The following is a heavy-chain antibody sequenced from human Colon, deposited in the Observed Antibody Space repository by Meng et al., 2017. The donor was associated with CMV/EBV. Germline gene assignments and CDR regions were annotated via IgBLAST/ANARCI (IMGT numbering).Heavy chain of an antibody. J-gene: IGHJ4*02. Sequence: ETLSLTCFVSGDSISSGEYYWSWIRRSPGKGLEWVSIIYIGGAATYYAASVKGRFTISRDDSKNTLYLQMNSLRAEDTAIYYCAKDTVPDSRFNFDRWGQGTLVTVSS. CDR1: GDSISSGEYY. CDR3: AKDTVPDSRFNFDR. D-gene: IGHD1-14*01. CDR2: IYIGGAAT. V-gene: IGHV3-23*03.